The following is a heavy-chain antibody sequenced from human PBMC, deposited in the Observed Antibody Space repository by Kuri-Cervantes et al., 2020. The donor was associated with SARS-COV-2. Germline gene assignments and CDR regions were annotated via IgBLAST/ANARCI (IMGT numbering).Heavy chain of an antibody. V-gene: IGHV3-21*01. CDR3: AREGLASPIYWYFDL. J-gene: IGHJ2*01. CDR2: ISSSSSYI. Sequence: GESLKISCAASGFTFSSYWMNWVRQAPGKGLEYVSSISSSSSYIYYADSVKGRFTISRDNAKNSLHLQMNSLRAEDTAVYYCAREGLASPIYWYFDLWGRGTLVTVSS. D-gene: IGHD3-16*01. CDR1: GFTFSSYW.